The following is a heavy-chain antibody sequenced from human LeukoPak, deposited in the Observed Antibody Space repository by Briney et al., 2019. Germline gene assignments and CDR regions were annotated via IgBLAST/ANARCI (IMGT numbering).Heavy chain of an antibody. Sequence: GGSLRLSCAPSGFTFSSYAMNWVRQAPGKGLEWVSSISGSGGSTYYADSVKGRFTISRDNSKNTLYLQMNSLRAEDTAVYYCAKGRYDYVWGSYRYTVFGYDYWGQGTLVTVSS. CDR3: AKGRYDYVWGSYRYTVFGYDY. CDR2: ISGSGGST. V-gene: IGHV3-23*01. J-gene: IGHJ4*02. D-gene: IGHD3-16*02. CDR1: GFTFSSYA.